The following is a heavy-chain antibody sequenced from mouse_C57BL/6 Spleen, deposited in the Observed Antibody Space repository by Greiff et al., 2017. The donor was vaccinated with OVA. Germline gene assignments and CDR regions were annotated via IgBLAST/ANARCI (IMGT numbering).Heavy chain of an antibody. CDR3: ARDLGSGDYYAMDY. V-gene: IGHV5-16*01. Sequence: EVMLVESEGGLVQPGSFMKLSCTASGFTFSDYYMAWVRQVPEKGLEWVANINYDGSSTYYLDSLKSRFIISRDNAKNILYLQMSSLKSEDTATYYCARDLGSGDYYAMDYWGQGTSVTVSS. CDR2: INYDGSST. D-gene: IGHD1-1*01. J-gene: IGHJ4*01. CDR1: GFTFSDYY.